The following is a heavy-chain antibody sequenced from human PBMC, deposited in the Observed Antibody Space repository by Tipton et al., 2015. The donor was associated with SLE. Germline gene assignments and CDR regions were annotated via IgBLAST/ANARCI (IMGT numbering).Heavy chain of an antibody. CDR3: ARDLRYGDYGSRDY. D-gene: IGHD4-17*01. CDR1: GFTFSSYD. J-gene: IGHJ4*02. CDR2: INSGGGGI. V-gene: IGHV3-21*03. Sequence: SLRLSCAASGFTFSSYDMTWVRQAPGKGLEWVSTINSGGGGINYADSVKGRFTISRDNAKNSLYLQMNSLRVEDTAVYYCARDLRYGDYGSRDYWGQGTLVTVSS.